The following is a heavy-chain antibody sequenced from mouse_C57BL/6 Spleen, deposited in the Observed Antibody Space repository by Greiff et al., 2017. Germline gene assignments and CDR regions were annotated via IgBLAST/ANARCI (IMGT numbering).Heavy chain of an antibody. Sequence: VQLQQSGTELVKPGASVKLSCKASGYTFTSYWMHWVKQRPGQGLEWIGNINPSNGGTNYNEKFKSKATLTVNKSSSTAYMQLSSLTSEDSAVYYCARSTMVTAVYFDYWGQGTTLTVSS. CDR3: ARSTMVTAVYFDY. D-gene: IGHD2-2*01. CDR1: GYTFTSYW. V-gene: IGHV1-53*01. J-gene: IGHJ2*01. CDR2: INPSNGGT.